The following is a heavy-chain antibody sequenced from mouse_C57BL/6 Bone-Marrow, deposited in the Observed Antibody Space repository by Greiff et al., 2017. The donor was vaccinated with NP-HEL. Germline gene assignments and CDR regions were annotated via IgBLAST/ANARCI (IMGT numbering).Heavy chain of an antibody. V-gene: IGHV5-12*01. CDR2: ISNGGGST. D-gene: IGHD1-1*01. CDR3: ARPLLLRAWFAY. CDR1: GFTFSDYY. J-gene: IGHJ3*01. Sequence: EVMLVESGGGLVQPGGSLKLSCAASGFTFSDYYMYWVRQTPEKRLEWVAYISNGGGSTYYPDTVKGRFTISRDNAKNTLYLQMSRLKSEDTAMYSCARPLLLRAWFAYWGQGTLVTVSA.